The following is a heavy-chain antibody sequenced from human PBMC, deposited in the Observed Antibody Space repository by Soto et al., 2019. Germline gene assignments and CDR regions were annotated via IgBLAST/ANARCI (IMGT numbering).Heavy chain of an antibody. J-gene: IGHJ4*02. D-gene: IGHD2-2*01. CDR1: GGSISSSSYY. CDR2: IYYSGST. CDR3: ARHTYCSRTSCRHLDY. Sequence: QLQLQASGPGLVKPSETLSLTCTVSGGSISSSSYYWGWIRQPPGKGLEWIGSIYYSGSTYYNPTLKSRVTISLDTSKNRFSLKLSSVASAATAVYYCARHTYCSRTSCRHLDYWGQGTLVTVSS. V-gene: IGHV4-39*01.